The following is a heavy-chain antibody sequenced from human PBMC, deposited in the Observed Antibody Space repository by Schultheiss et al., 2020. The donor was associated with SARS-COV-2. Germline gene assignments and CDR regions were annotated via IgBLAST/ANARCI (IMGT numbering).Heavy chain of an antibody. J-gene: IGHJ4*02. CDR2: INPKSGGT. V-gene: IGHV1-2*02. CDR1: GYTFTDYY. CDR3: ARDPDGDPIDY. Sequence: ASVKVSCKASGYTFTDYYIHWVRQAPGQGLEYMGWINPKSGGTNYAEKFQGRVTMTRDTSISTVYMELTRLRSDDTAVFYCARDPDGDPIDYWGQGTLVTVSS. D-gene: IGHD4-17*01.